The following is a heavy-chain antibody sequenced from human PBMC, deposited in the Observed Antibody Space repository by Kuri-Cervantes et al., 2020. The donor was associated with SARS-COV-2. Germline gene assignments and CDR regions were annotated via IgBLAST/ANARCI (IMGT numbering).Heavy chain of an antibody. CDR2: INHSGST. J-gene: IGHJ5*02. Sequence: SCAVYGGSFSGYYWSWIRQPPGKWLEWIGEINHSGSTNYNPSLKSRVTISVDTSKNQFSLKLSSVTAADTAVYYCARGFEDCSSTSCYPGGFDPWGQGTLVTVSS. CDR1: GGSFSGYY. V-gene: IGHV4-34*01. D-gene: IGHD2-2*01. CDR3: ARGFEDCSSTSCYPGGFDP.